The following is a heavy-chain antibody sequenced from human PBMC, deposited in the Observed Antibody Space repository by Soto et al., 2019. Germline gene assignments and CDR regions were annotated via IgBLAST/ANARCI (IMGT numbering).Heavy chain of an antibody. J-gene: IGHJ5*02. CDR3: ARAWKLNWFDP. CDR1: GGSISSGDYY. CDR2: IYYSGST. D-gene: IGHD1-1*01. V-gene: IGHV4-30-4*01. Sequence: PSETLSLTCTVSGGSISSGDYYWSWIRQPPWKGLEWIGYIYYSGSTYYNPSLKSRVTISVDTSKNQFSLKLSSVTAADTAVYYWARAWKLNWFDPWGQGXLVTVYS.